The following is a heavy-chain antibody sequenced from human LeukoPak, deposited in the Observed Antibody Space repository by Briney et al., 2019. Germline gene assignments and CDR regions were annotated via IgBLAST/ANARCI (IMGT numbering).Heavy chain of an antibody. D-gene: IGHD2-21*01. CDR1: GGSINTGGSY. V-gene: IGHV4-31*03. Sequence: SQTLSLTCTVSGGSINTGGSYRAWIRQHPGKGLEWIGHIYYSGTTYYNPSLLSRISISVDTSKNQFSLRLNSVTAADTAVYYCARDQGDTTRFYSGLDVWGQGTTVTVSS. CDR3: ARDQGDTTRFYSGLDV. CDR2: IYYSGTT. J-gene: IGHJ6*02.